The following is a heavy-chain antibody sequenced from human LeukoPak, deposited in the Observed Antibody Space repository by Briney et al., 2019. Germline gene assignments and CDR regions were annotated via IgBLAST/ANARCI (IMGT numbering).Heavy chain of an antibody. J-gene: IGHJ5*02. V-gene: IGHV1-8*01. D-gene: IGHD3-10*01. CDR1: GYTFTSYD. CDR2: MNPNSGNT. CDR3: ARTVLLWFGELLGKNWFDP. Sequence: ASVKVSCKASGYTFTSYDINWVRQATGQGLEWMGWMNPNSGNTGYAQKFQGRVTMTRNTSISTAYMELRSLRSDDTAVYYCARTVLLWFGELLGKNWFDPWGQGTLVTVSS.